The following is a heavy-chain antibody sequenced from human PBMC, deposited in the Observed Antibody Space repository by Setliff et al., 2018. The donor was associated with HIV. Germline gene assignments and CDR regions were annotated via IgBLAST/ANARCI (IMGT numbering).Heavy chain of an antibody. V-gene: IGHV1-18*04. J-gene: IGHJ6*03. CDR2: ISAYNGNT. CDR3: ARVPVSNYYYMDV. Sequence: ASVKVSCKASGYTFPNYGITWVRQAPGQGLEWMGWISAYNGNTKYAQKIQGRVTMTTDTFTSTAYMELRSLRSGDTAVYYCARVPVSNYYYMDVWGKGTTVTVSS. CDR1: GYTFPNYG.